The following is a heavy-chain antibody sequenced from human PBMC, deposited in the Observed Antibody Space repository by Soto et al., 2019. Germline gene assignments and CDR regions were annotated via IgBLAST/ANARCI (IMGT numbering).Heavy chain of an antibody. CDR2: IKTTTYGMTT. J-gene: IGHJ4*02. V-gene: IGHV3-49*03. Sequence: QPGGSLRLSCSASGFTFSGYPMSWFRQAQGKGLEWVGFIKTTTYGMTTEYAAFVKGRFAISRDDSKNIAYLQMNSLKTEDTAVYYCTRMYYYDSSGPLGPSDYWGQGTLVTVSS. CDR1: GFTFSGYP. D-gene: IGHD3-22*01. CDR3: TRMYYYDSSGPLGPSDY.